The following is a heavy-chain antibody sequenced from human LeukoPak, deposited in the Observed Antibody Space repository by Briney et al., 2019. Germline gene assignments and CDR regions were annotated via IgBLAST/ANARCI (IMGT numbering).Heavy chain of an antibody. CDR3: ARYQRKNYYSNSEYYFDY. CDR2: ISSGSSYI. J-gene: IGHJ4*02. CDR1: GFTFSSYA. Sequence: GGSLRLSCAASGFTFSSYAMNWVRQAPGKGLEWVSSISSGSSYIYYADSVKGRFTTSRDNAKNSLSLQMNSLRAEYTAVYYCARYQRKNYYSNSEYYFDYWGQGTLVTVSS. V-gene: IGHV3-21*01. D-gene: IGHD4-11*01.